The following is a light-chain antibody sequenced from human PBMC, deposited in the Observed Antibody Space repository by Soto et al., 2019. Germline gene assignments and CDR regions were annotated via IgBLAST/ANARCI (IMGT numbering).Light chain of an antibody. CDR1: QSVTSN. V-gene: IGKV3-15*01. Sequence: EIVMTQSPATLSVSPGGRATRSCRASQSVTSNLAWYQQKPGQAPRLLIYGASTRATNIPARFSGSGSGTDFTLTISRLEAEDFAVYYCQQSSSSPITFGQGTRLEI. J-gene: IGKJ5*01. CDR3: QQSSSSPIT. CDR2: GAS.